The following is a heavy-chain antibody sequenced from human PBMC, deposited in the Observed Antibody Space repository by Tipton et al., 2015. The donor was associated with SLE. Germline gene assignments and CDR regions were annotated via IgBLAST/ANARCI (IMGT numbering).Heavy chain of an antibody. CDR2: ISSSSSYI. J-gene: IGHJ4*02. CDR1: GFTFSSYS. V-gene: IGHV3-21*03. CDR3: ARDRGGESPGYDY. Sequence: SLRLSCAASGFTFSSYSMNWVRQAPGKGLEWVSSISSSSSYIYYADSVKGRFTISRDNAKNSLYLQMNSLRAEDTAVYYCARDRGGESPGYDYWGQGTRVTVSS. D-gene: IGHD5-12*01.